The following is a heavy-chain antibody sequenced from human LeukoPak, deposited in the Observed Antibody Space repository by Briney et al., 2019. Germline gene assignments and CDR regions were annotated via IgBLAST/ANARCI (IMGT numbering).Heavy chain of an antibody. V-gene: IGHV3-21*01. D-gene: IGHD2-8*01. CDR3: ARDNDVADFDY. J-gene: IGHJ4*02. Sequence: GGSLRLSCAASGFTFSSYSMNWVRQAPGKGLEWVSSISSSSSYIYYADSVKGRFTIPRDNAKNSLYLQMNSLRAEDTAVYYCARDNDVADFDYWGQGTLVTVSS. CDR2: ISSSSSYI. CDR1: GFTFSSYS.